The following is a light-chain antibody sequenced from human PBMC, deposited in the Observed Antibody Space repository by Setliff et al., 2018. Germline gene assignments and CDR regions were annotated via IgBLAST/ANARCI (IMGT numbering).Light chain of an antibody. CDR2: DVT. CDR1: SSDVGDYNY. Sequence: QSALTQPASVSGSPGQSITISCTGTSSDVGDYNYVSWYQQHPGKAPKLMICDVTKRPSGVSNRFSGSKSGNTASLTLSGLRAEDEADYYCSSYTSSSAYVIFGGGTKGTVL. CDR3: SSYTSSSAYVI. J-gene: IGLJ2*01. V-gene: IGLV2-14*03.